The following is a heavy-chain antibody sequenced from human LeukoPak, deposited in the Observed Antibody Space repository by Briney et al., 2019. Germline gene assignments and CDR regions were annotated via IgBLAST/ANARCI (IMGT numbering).Heavy chain of an antibody. CDR1: GFTVSRNY. V-gene: IGHV3-53*01. CDR2: TYSDGST. D-gene: IGHD2-21*02. J-gene: IGHJ4*02. Sequence: GGSLRLSCAASGFTVSRNYMSWVRQAPGKGLEWVSLTYSDGSTSYTDSVKGRFTISRDNSKNTLYLQMNSLRAEDTAAYYCAKAVDDYFFDYWGQGTLVTVSS. CDR3: AKAVDDYFFDY.